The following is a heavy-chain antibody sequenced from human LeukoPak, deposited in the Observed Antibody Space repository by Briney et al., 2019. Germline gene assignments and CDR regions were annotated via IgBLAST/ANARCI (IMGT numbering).Heavy chain of an antibody. D-gene: IGHD4-23*01. CDR1: GFTFSSYS. CDR3: ARVRGPTVATMYYDY. J-gene: IGHJ4*02. CDR2: ISSSSSYI. Sequence: GGSLRLSCAASGFTFSSYSMNWVRQAPGKGLEWVSSISSSSSYIYYADSVKGRFTISRDNAKNSLYLQMNSLRDEDTAVYYCARVRGPTVATMYYDYWGQGTLITVSS. V-gene: IGHV3-21*01.